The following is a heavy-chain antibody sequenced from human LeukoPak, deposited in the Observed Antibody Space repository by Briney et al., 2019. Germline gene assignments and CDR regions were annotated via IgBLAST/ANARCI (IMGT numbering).Heavy chain of an antibody. CDR1: GFTFTTYW. J-gene: IGHJ4*02. CDR3: ATYRQVQVPFEC. V-gene: IGHV3-7*03. CDR2: IKQDGTEK. Sequence: GESLRLSCAASGFTFTTYWMSWVRQAPGKGLEWVANIKQDGTEKYYVDSVKGRFTISRDNSKSTLSLQMNSLRAEDTAIYYCATYRQVQVPFECWGQGTLVTVSS. D-gene: IGHD5-18*01.